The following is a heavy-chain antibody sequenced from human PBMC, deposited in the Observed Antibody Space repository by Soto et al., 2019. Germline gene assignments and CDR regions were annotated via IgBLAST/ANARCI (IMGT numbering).Heavy chain of an antibody. CDR3: AREGYYDSSGYPL. Sequence: QVQLQESGPGLVKPSETLSLTCTVSGGSISSYYWSWIRQPPGKGLEWIGYIYYSGSTNYNPSLKSRVTISVDTSKNQFSLKLSSVTAADTAVYYCAREGYYDSSGYPLWGQGTMVTVSS. CDR2: IYYSGST. J-gene: IGHJ3*01. D-gene: IGHD3-22*01. CDR1: GGSISSYY. V-gene: IGHV4-59*01.